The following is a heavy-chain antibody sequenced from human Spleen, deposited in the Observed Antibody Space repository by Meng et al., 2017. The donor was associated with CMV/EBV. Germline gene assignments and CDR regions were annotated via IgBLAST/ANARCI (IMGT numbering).Heavy chain of an antibody. CDR2: ISFDAKDK. CDR3: ARAPAGGFWSAYYRDYFYYGMDV. V-gene: IGHV3-30*19. CDR1: GFSFSSYG. Sequence: GESLKISCAASGFSFSSYGMQWVRQAPGKGLEWVAFISFDAKDKFYSHSVRGRFTISRDNSKNTLWLQMNSLRVEDTAVYFCARAPAGGFWSAYYRDYFYYGMDVWGQGTTVTVSS. J-gene: IGHJ6*02. D-gene: IGHD3-3*01.